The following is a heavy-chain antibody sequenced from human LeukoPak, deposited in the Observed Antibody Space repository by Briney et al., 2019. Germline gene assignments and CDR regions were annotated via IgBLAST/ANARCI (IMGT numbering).Heavy chain of an antibody. Sequence: GGSLRLSCAASGFTFTSYSMSWVRQAPGKGLEWVSGTSDRGDYTYYADSVKGRFTISRDNAKNSLYLQMNSLRAEDTAVYYCARDYYDSSGVIDYWGQGTLVTVSS. CDR1: GFTFTSYS. D-gene: IGHD3-22*01. CDR2: TSDRGDYT. J-gene: IGHJ4*02. V-gene: IGHV3-21*01. CDR3: ARDYYDSSGVIDY.